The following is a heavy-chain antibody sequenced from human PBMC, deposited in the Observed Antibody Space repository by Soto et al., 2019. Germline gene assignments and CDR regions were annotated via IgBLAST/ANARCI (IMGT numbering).Heavy chain of an antibody. J-gene: IGHJ4*02. CDR2: IYFSGSS. Sequence: SETLSLTCTVSSGSIRSGGYYWSWIRQHPERGLEWIGYIYFSGSSYHNPSLKSRVSMSVDTSKNQFSLNLTSVTDADTAVYYCAAPPRYWGQGTLVTVS. CDR3: AAPPRY. V-gene: IGHV4-31*03. CDR1: SGSIRSGGYY.